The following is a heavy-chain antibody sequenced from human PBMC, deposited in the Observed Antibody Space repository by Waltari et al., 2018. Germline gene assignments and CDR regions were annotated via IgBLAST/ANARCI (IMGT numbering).Heavy chain of an antibody. CDR1: GGSISSSSYY. D-gene: IGHD6-13*01. J-gene: IGHJ4*02. Sequence: QLQLQESGPGLVKPSETLSLTCTVSGGSISSSSYYWGWNRQPPGKGLEWIGSIYYSGSTYYNPSLKSRVTISVDTSKNQFSLKLSSVTAADTAVYYCARDRLAAAGEFDYWGQGTLVTVSS. V-gene: IGHV4-39*07. CDR3: ARDRLAAAGEFDY. CDR2: IYYSGST.